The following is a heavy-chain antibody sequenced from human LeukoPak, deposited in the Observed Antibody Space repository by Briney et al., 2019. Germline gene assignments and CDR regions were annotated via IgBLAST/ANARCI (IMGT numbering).Heavy chain of an antibody. CDR3: AKDLLWFGDPPGAFDI. D-gene: IGHD3-10*01. V-gene: IGHV3-23*01. J-gene: IGHJ3*02. CDR2: ISGSGGRT. Sequence: PGGSMRLSCAASGFTFSSYAMSWVRQAPGKGLEWDSAISGSGGRTYYADSVEGWLTLSTDNSKNTLYLQMNSLRAEDTAVYYCAKDLLWFGDPPGAFDIWGQGTMVTVSS. CDR1: GFTFSSYA.